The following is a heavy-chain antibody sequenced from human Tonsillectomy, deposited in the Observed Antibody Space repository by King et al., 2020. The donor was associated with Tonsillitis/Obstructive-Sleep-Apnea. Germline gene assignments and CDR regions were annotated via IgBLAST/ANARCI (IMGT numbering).Heavy chain of an antibody. J-gene: IGHJ4*02. D-gene: IGHD3-3*01. V-gene: IGHV3-48*02. CDR3: ARDLGAIFGVVNFDY. CDR1: GSTFSNYN. Sequence: VQLVESGGGLVQPGGSLRLSCAASGSTFSNYNLNWVRQAPGKGLEWVSYITSSSSTIYYADSVKGRFTISRDNAKNSLYLQMNSLRDEDTAVYYCARDLGAIFGVVNFDYWGQGTLVTVSS. CDR2: ITSSSSTI.